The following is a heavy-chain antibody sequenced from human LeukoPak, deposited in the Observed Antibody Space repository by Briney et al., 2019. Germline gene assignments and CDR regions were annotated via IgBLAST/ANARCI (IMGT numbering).Heavy chain of an antibody. Sequence: GASVKVSCKASGGTFSSYAISWVRQAPGQGLEWMGGIIPIFGTANYAQKFQGRVTITADESTSTAYMELSSLRSEDTAVYYCARGPSLGYCSGGSCYSLDYWGQGTLDTVSS. CDR3: ARGPSLGYCSGGSCYSLDY. J-gene: IGHJ4*02. V-gene: IGHV1-69*01. D-gene: IGHD2-15*01. CDR1: GGTFSSYA. CDR2: IIPIFGTA.